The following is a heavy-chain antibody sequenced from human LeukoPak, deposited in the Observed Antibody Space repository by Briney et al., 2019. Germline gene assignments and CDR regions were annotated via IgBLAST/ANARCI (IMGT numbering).Heavy chain of an antibody. CDR2: ISSGGNT. J-gene: IGHJ3*02. Sequence: VASVKVSCKATGYIFSNYGISWVRQAPGHGLEWMGWISSGGNTNYAPKFQDRVTMTRDTSTSTVYMELSSLRSEDTAVYYCARGTVVPAADIKGDHPGAFDIWGQGTMVTVSS. V-gene: IGHV1-18*01. D-gene: IGHD2-2*01. CDR3: ARGTVVPAADIKGDHPGAFDI. CDR1: GYIFSNYG.